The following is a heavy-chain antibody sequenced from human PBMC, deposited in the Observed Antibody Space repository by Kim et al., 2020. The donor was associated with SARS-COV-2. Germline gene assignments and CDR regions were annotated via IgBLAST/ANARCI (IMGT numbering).Heavy chain of an antibody. CDR1: GFSLSDSGVG. J-gene: IGHJ3*01. D-gene: IGHD2-8*01. CDR3: LYSDV. Sequence: SGPTLVNPSQTLTLTCSFSGFSLSDSGVGVGWVRQPPGKPLEWLALIYWDGEDRLSFSLRNRLTITKDTFSDQVVLTVANVGPGDSATYFCLYSDV. V-gene: IGHV2-5*02. CDR2: IYWDGED.